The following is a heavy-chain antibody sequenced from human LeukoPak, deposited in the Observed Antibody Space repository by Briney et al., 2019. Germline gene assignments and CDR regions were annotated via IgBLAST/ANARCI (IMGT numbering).Heavy chain of an antibody. J-gene: IGHJ6*02. Sequence: ETLSLTCTVSGGSISSSSYYWGWIRQPPGKGLEWVSAISGSGGTTYYADSVKGRFTISRDNSKNTLYLQMNSLRAEDTAEYYCAKVAGYQPYYSMDVWGQETTVTVSS. D-gene: IGHD2-2*01. CDR1: GGSISSSSYY. CDR3: AKVAGYQPYYSMDV. V-gene: IGHV3-23*01. CDR2: ISGSGGTT.